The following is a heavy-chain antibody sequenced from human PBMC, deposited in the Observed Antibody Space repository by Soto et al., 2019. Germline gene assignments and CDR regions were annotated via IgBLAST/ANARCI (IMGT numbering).Heavy chain of an antibody. CDR2: INHSGST. J-gene: IGHJ5*02. CDR1: GGSFSGYY. Sequence: SETLSLTXAVYGGSFSGYYGSGIRQPPGKGLEWIGEINHSGSTNYNPSLKSRVTISVDTSKNQFSLKLSSVTAADTAVYYCARGNSXXXXXXWFDPWGQGTLVTVSS. D-gene: IGHD6-13*01. V-gene: IGHV4-34*01. CDR3: ARGNSXXXXXXWFDP.